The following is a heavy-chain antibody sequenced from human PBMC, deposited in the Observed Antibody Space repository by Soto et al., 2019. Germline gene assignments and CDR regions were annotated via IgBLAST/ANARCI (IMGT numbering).Heavy chain of an antibody. CDR1: GGSFSGYY. J-gene: IGHJ6*02. D-gene: IGHD2-21*02. V-gene: IGHV4-59*01. CDR2: VCHSGGG. CDR3: TRDGDGRMTTNPYYYSGMDV. Sequence: PSETLSLTCTVSGGSFSGYYWSWIRQPPGKGVEWIGNVCHSGGGKYNLSVKRRGSISVDTSKNPFPLNLSSVTAADTAVYYCTRDGDGRMTTNPYYYSGMDVWAPGITVT.